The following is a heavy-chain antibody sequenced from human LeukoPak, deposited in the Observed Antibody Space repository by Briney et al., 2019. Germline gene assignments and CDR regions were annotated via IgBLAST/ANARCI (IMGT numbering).Heavy chain of an antibody. D-gene: IGHD3-22*01. Sequence: GGSLRLSCAASGFTFSSYSMSWVRQAPGKGLEWVSYISSSSSTIYYADSVKGRFTISRDNSKNTLYLQMNSLRAEDTAVYYCAKSAEYYDSSGSQSPFDYWGQGTLVTVSS. V-gene: IGHV3-48*01. CDR2: ISSSSSTI. CDR3: AKSAEYYDSSGSQSPFDY. CDR1: GFTFSSYS. J-gene: IGHJ4*02.